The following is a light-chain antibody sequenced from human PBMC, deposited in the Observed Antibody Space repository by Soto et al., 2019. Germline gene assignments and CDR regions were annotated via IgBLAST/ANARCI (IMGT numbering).Light chain of an antibody. CDR2: DDI. CDR3: QSYDSSVTGSPV. V-gene: IGLV1-40*01. J-gene: IGLJ3*02. CDR1: GSNIGAGYS. Sequence: QLVLTQPPSVSGAPGQRVTISCTGAGSNIGAGYSVHWYQQLPGTAPKLLIYDDINRPSGVPDRFSGSKSGTSASLAITGLQADDEAVYYCQSYDSSVTGSPVFAGGTKVTVL.